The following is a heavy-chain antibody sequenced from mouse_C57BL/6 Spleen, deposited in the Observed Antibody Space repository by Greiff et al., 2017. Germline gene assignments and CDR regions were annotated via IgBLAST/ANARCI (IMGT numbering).Heavy chain of an antibody. V-gene: IGHV2-2*01. CDR3: ARALTTVVATYYAMDY. Sequence: VQLKESGPGLVQPSQSLSITCTVSGFSLTSYGVHWVRQSPGKGLEWLGVIWSGGSTDYNAAFISRLSISKDNSKSQVFFKMNSLQADDTAIYYCARALTTVVATYYAMDYWGQGTSVTVSS. D-gene: IGHD1-1*01. J-gene: IGHJ4*01. CDR1: GFSLTSYG. CDR2: IWSGGST.